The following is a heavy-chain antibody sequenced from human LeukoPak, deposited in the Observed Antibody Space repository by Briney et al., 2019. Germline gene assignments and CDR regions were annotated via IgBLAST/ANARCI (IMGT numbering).Heavy chain of an antibody. CDR3: ARGWRVLRYFDWSYNWFDP. D-gene: IGHD3-9*01. Sequence: PSETLSLTCTVSGGSISSSSYYWGWIRQPPGKGLEWIGSIYYSGSTYYNPSLKSRVTISVDTSKNQFSLKLSSVTAADTAVYYCARGWRVLRYFDWSYNWFDPWGQGTLVTVSS. CDR1: GGSISSSSYY. J-gene: IGHJ5*02. CDR2: IYYSGST. V-gene: IGHV4-39*07.